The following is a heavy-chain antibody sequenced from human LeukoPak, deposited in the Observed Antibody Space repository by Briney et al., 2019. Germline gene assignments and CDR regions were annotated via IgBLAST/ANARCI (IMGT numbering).Heavy chain of an antibody. V-gene: IGHV3-23*01. CDR3: AKDSGSGWYDY. D-gene: IGHD6-19*01. Sequence: GGSLRLSCAASGFTFSSYAMSWVREAPGKGLEWVSAISGSGGSTYYADSVKGRFTISRDNSKNTRYLQMNSLRAEDTAVYYCAKDSGSGWYDYWGQGTLVTVSS. J-gene: IGHJ4*02. CDR1: GFTFSSYA. CDR2: ISGSGGST.